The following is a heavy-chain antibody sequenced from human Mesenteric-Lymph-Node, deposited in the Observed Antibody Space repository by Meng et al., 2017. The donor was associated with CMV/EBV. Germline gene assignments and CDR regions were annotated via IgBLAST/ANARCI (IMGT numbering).Heavy chain of an antibody. CDR3: AKSRSSTPGIVDD. J-gene: IGHJ4*02. V-gene: IGHV4-61*08. Sequence: QLTEPGPGLGKPPGPLSPTCIVSGVSAISGGYHWSWIRHSTGQGLGWIGYIYGTGITIYNPSLKSRVTILLATSKNQFYLKLNSVTTADTAVYYCAKSRSSTPGIVDDWGQGTLVTVSS. CDR2: IYGTGIT. CDR1: GVSAISGGYH. D-gene: IGHD2/OR15-2a*01.